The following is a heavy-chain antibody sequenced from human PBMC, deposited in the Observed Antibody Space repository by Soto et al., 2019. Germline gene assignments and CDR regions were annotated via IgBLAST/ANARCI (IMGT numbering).Heavy chain of an antibody. D-gene: IGHD1-1*01. Sequence: ASVKVSCKASGGTFSSYTISWVRQAPGQGLEWMGIIIPSGGSTSYAQKFQGRVTMTRDTSTSTVYMELSSLRSEDTAVYCCARETSSYGMDVWGQGTTVTVSS. CDR3: ARETSSYGMDV. V-gene: IGHV1-46*03. CDR2: IIPSGGST. CDR1: GGTFSSYT. J-gene: IGHJ6*02.